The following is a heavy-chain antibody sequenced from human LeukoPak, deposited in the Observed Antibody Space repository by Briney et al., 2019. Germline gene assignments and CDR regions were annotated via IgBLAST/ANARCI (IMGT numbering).Heavy chain of an antibody. Sequence: TGGSLRLSCAASGFTFSSYEMNWVRQAPGKGLEWVSYISSSGSTIYYADSVQGRFTISRDNAKNSVYLQMKSLRAEDTAVYYCARSRGIAVAGRWFDPWGQGTLVTVSS. J-gene: IGHJ5*02. V-gene: IGHV3-48*03. CDR1: GFTFSSYE. CDR3: ARSRGIAVAGRWFDP. D-gene: IGHD6-19*01. CDR2: ISSSGSTI.